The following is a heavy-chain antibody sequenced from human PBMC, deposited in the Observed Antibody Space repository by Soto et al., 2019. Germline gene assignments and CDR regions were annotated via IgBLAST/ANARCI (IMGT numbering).Heavy chain of an antibody. Sequence: QVQLVESGGGVVQPGRSLRLSCAASGFTFSSYAMHWVRQAPGKGLEWVAVISYDGSNKYYADSVKGRFTISRDNSKNTLYLQMNSLRAEDTAVYYCARTGWGSSGYRLGQGTLVTVSS. CDR3: ARTGWGSSGYR. J-gene: IGHJ5*02. CDR2: ISYDGSNK. V-gene: IGHV3-30-3*01. CDR1: GFTFSSYA. D-gene: IGHD3-22*01.